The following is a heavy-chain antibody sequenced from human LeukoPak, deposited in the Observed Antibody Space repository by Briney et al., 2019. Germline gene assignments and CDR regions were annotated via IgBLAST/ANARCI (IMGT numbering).Heavy chain of an antibody. D-gene: IGHD2-21*02. V-gene: IGHV3-53*01. CDR1: GFTVSSNY. J-gene: IGHJ4*02. Sequence: GGSLRLSCSAPGFTVSSNYMSSVRQAPGKGLEWVSVIYSGGSTYYADSVKGRFTISRDNSKNTLYLQMNSLRAEDTAVYYRATAPGTYRRYCGGDCYSDYWGQGTLVTVSS. CDR3: ATAPGTYRRYCGGDCYSDY. CDR2: IYSGGST.